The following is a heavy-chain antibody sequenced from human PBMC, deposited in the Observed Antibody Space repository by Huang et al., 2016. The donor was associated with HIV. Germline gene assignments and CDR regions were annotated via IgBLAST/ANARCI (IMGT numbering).Heavy chain of an antibody. V-gene: IGHV4-59*11. CDR2: ISNSVSN. J-gene: IGHJ4*02. CDR1: GGSMSSHH. Sequence: QVQLQESGPGLVKPSETLSLTCTVSGGSMSSHHWSWIRQPPGKGLEWIGSISNSVSNNNNPALESRVSISVDTSKSHFSLRLTSVTAADTAVYYCARDPTRELYSYGKVTDYWGQGTLVTVSS. D-gene: IGHD5-18*01. CDR3: ARDPTRELYSYGKVTDY.